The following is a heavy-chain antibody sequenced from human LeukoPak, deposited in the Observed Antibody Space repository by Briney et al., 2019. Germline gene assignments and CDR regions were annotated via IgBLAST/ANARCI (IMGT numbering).Heavy chain of an antibody. CDR1: GFTFRSYE. CDR2: ITSSGTTI. D-gene: IGHD3-22*01. J-gene: IGHJ4*02. Sequence: GGSLRLSCAASGFTFRSYEMNWVRQAPGKGLEWVSYITSSGTTIYYADSVKGRFTISRDNAKNSLYLQMNSLRAEDTAVYYCARANYYDISGYDYWGQGTLVTVSS. V-gene: IGHV3-48*03. CDR3: ARANYYDISGYDY.